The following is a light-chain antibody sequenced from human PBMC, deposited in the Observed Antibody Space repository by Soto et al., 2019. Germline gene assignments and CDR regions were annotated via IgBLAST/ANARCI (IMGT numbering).Light chain of an antibody. J-gene: IGKJ4*01. CDR2: GAS. V-gene: IGKV3-15*01. CDR1: QSVSSSY. CDR3: QQYDNWPPT. Sequence: IVLTQSPATLSFSPVERETLSCRASQSVSSSYLAWYQQKPGQAPRLLCYGASNRATGIPARFTGSGSGTDFTLTISSLQSEDFAVYSCQQYDNWPPTFGGGTKVDIK.